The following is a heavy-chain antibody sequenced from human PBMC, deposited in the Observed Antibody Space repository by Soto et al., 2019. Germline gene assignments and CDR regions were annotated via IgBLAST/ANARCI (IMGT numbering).Heavy chain of an antibody. V-gene: IGHV3-48*03. J-gene: IGHJ3*01. CDR2: ISSSFSS. D-gene: IGHD3-10*01. CDR1: GFVFNSYE. Sequence: EVRLVESGGGLVQPGGSLRLSGVGSGFVFNSYEMNWVRQAPGKGLEWVGNISSSFSSHYADSVRGRFTISRDNSRNSVYLQMDSLRGEDTAIYYRVRDLSTYYGDGFDVWGQGTMVTVSS. CDR3: VRDLSTYYGDGFDV.